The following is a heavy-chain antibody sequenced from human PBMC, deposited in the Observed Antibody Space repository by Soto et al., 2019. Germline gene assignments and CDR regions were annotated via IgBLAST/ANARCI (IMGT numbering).Heavy chain of an antibody. J-gene: IGHJ4*02. CDR3: ARAVHTMIQGVRFRVDQ. V-gene: IGHV1-2*02. CDR2: INPSGGGT. D-gene: IGHD3-10*01. CDR1: GYTFTAYY. Sequence: SVKVSCKASGYTFTAYYIHCVGQSGLRWLEGMGWINPSGGGTKYAQKFQGRVTMTRDTSINTAYMELTRLTSDDTAVYYCARAVHTMIQGVRFRVDQWGQGTLVTVSS.